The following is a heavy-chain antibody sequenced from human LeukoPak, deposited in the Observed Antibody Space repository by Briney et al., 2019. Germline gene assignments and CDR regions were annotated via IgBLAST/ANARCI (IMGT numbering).Heavy chain of an antibody. J-gene: IGHJ6*03. CDR1: AGSISSSSYD. D-gene: IGHD3-10*01. Sequence: SETVSLTCTVSAGSISSSSYDWGWLRQPPGKGREWIGYVDYSGSTNYNPSHKSRVTISVDPSKNQFSLKLSSVTTADTAVYYCERVEEGYGSGRRGNFYYNYMDVWGKGTTVTISS. CDR2: VDYSGST. CDR3: ERVEEGYGSGRRGNFYYNYMDV. V-gene: IGHV4-61*05.